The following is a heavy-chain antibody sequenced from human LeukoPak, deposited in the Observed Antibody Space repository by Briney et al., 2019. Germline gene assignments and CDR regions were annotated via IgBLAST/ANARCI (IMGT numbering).Heavy chain of an antibody. Sequence: SETLSLTCTVSGGSISIYYWNWIRQPAGKGLEWIGRIYTSGSTNYNPSLKSRVTMSVDTTKNQFSLKLSSVTAADTAVYYCARDRLELRRGASWTPFDPWGQGTLVTVSS. J-gene: IGHJ5*02. CDR3: ARDRLELRRGASWTPFDP. V-gene: IGHV4-4*07. CDR2: IYTSGST. CDR1: GGSISIYY. D-gene: IGHD1-7*01.